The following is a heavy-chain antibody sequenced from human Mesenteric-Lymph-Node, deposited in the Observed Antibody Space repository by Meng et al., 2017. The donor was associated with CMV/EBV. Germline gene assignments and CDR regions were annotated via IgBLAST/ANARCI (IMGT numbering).Heavy chain of an antibody. D-gene: IGHD3-3*01. CDR1: GFTFSNYS. CDR3: VRGGSRAITNFGVLITGELGGYYDMDV. V-gene: IGHV3-21*04. J-gene: IGHJ6*02. Sequence: GESLKISCAASGFTFSNYSMSWVRQAPGKGLEWVSSISTASSYKYYADSVKGRFTISRDNVRHSLHLQMNSLRAEDTAVYYCVRGGSRAITNFGVLITGELGGYYDMDVWGQGTTVTVSS. CDR2: ISTASSYK.